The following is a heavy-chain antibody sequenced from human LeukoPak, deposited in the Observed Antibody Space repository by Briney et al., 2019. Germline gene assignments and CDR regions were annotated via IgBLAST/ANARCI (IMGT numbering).Heavy chain of an antibody. V-gene: IGHV4-4*02. J-gene: IGHJ4*02. D-gene: IGHD2-8*01. CDR3: SRQNGAFSPFGY. CDR1: GGSITSNNW. CDR2: NSLSGIT. Sequence: PSGTLSLTCGVSGGSITSNNWWGWGRQPPGQGLEWVGENSLSGITNYNPSLKSRITIALDKSKNHLPLNLASVTAADTAVYYCSRQNGAFSPFGYWGQGTLVTVPS.